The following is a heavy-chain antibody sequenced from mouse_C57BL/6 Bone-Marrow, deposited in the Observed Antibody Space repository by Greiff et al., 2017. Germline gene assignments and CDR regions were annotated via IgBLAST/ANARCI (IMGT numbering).Heavy chain of an antibody. Sequence: QVQLQQPGAELVKPGASVKVSCKASGYTFTSYWMHWVKQRPGQGLEWIGRIHPSDSDTNYNQKFKGKATLTVDKSSSTAYMQLSSLTSEDSAVYYCAIMNYYGSSGVAYWGQGTLVTVSA. D-gene: IGHD1-1*01. CDR2: IHPSDSDT. V-gene: IGHV1-74*01. J-gene: IGHJ3*01. CDR3: AIMNYYGSSGVAY. CDR1: GYTFTSYW.